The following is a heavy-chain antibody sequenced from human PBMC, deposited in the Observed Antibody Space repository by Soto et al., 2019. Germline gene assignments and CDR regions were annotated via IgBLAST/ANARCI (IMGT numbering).Heavy chain of an antibody. J-gene: IGHJ6*02. CDR1: GGSFSGYY. Sequence: WETLSLTCAVYGGSFSGYYWSWIRQPPGKGLEWIGEINHSGSTNYNPSLKSRVTISVDTSKNQFSLKLSSVTAADTAVYYCARVAGSSGYYYYYGMDVWGQGTTVTSP. D-gene: IGHD6-6*01. CDR2: INHSGST. V-gene: IGHV4-34*01. CDR3: ARVAGSSGYYYYYGMDV.